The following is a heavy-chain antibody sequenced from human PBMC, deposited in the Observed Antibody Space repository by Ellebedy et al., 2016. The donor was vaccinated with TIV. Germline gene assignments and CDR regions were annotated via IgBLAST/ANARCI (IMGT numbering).Heavy chain of an antibody. J-gene: IGHJ4*02. CDR1: GFTSHAYW. V-gene: IGHV3-7*01. CDR2: IKQDGTES. D-gene: IGHD2-2*01. Sequence: GESLKISXTATGFTSHAYWMSWVRQAPGKGLEWVANIKQDGTESHYVDSVRGRFTISRDNAKKSVYLQMNSLRVEDTAMYYCAKDNIVAVPAAFDSWGRGTQVIVSS. CDR3: AKDNIVAVPAAFDS.